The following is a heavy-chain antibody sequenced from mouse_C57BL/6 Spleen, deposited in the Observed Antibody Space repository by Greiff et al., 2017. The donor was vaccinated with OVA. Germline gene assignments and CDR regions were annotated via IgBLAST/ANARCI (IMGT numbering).Heavy chain of an antibody. D-gene: IGHD1-1*01. V-gene: IGHV14-2*01. CDR3: ARDCGSNPIAY. Sequence: EVQLQQSGAELVKPGASVKLSCTASGFNIKDYYMHWVKQRTEQGLEWIGRIDPEDGDTKYAPKFQGKATLTVDTSSNTAYLQLSSLTSEDTAVYYCARDCGSNPIAYWGQGTLVTVSA. J-gene: IGHJ3*01. CDR1: GFNIKDYY. CDR2: IDPEDGDT.